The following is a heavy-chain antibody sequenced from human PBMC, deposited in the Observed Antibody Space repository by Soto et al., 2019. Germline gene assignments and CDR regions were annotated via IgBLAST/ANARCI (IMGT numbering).Heavy chain of an antibody. CDR2: IIPIFGTA. V-gene: IGHV1-69*06. CDR3: ARDHCSSTSCYRWFDP. J-gene: IGHJ5*02. D-gene: IGHD2-2*01. CDR1: GVTFSRYA. Sequence: GASVKVSCKASGVTFSRYAISWVRQAPGQGLEWMGGIIPIFGTANYAQKFQGRVTITADKSTSTAYMELSSLRSEDTAVYYCARDHCSSTSCYRWFDPWGQGTLVTVSS.